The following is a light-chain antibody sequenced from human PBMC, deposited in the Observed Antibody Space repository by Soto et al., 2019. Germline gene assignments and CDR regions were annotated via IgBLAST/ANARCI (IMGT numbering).Light chain of an antibody. J-gene: IGKJ2*01. CDR3: QQSYSTLMYT. CDR1: QSISSY. CDR2: AAS. Sequence: DIQMTQSPSSLSASIGDRVTITCRASQSISSYLNWYQQKPGKAPKLLIYAASSLQSGVPSRFSGSGSGTDFTLTISSLQPEDSATYYCQQSYSTLMYTYGQGTKVDIK. V-gene: IGKV1-39*01.